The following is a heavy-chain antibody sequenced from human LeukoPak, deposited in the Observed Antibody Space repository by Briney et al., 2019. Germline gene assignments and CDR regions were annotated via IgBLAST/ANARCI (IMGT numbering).Heavy chain of an antibody. D-gene: IGHD2-8*01. CDR3: ARGGGCTNGVCYYYFDY. Sequence: ASVKVSCKASGGTFSSYAISWVRQAPGQGLEWMGGIIPIFGTANYAQKFQGRVTITTDESTSTAYMELSSLRSEDTAVYYCARGGGCTNGVCYYYFDYWGQGTLVTVSS. V-gene: IGHV1-69*05. J-gene: IGHJ4*02. CDR2: IIPIFGTA. CDR1: GGTFSSYA.